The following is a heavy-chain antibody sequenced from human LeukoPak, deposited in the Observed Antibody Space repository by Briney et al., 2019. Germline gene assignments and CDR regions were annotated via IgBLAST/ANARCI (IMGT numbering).Heavy chain of an antibody. J-gene: IGHJ3*02. V-gene: IGHV3-21*01. D-gene: IGHD2-2*01. CDR1: GFTFSSYS. CDR3: ARAGRVVPAAKNAFDI. CDR2: ISSSSSYI. Sequence: GGSLRLYGAASGFTFSSYSMNWVRQAPGKGLEWVSSISSSSSYIYYADSVKGRFTISRDNAKNSLYLQMNSLRAEDTAVYYCARAGRVVPAAKNAFDIWGQGTMVTVSS.